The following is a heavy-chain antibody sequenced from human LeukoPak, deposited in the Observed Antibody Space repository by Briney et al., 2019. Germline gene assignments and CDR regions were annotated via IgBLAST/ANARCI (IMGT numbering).Heavy chain of an antibody. Sequence: ASVKVSCKASGYTLSGYGISWLRQAPGQGLEWVGWITTYNGDKKYSQKFQGRVTMTTDTSTSTYYTDLKTLRSDDTAIYYCARDCSNGVCYPRDYWGQGTLVIVSA. J-gene: IGHJ4*02. V-gene: IGHV1-18*01. CDR1: GYTLSGYG. D-gene: IGHD2-8*01. CDR3: ARDCSNGVCYPRDY. CDR2: ITTYNGDK.